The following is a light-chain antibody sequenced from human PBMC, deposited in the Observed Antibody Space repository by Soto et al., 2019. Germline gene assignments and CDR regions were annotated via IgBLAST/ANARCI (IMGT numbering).Light chain of an antibody. CDR3: QQYNNWPLT. CDR2: VAS. Sequence: EIAMTQSPATLSVSPGERATLSCRASQSVNSNLAWYQQKPGQAPRLLIYVASTRATGIPARFSGSGSGTEFTVTIGSLQSEDFAVYYCQQYNNWPLTFGGGTKVEIK. V-gene: IGKV3-15*01. J-gene: IGKJ4*01. CDR1: QSVNSN.